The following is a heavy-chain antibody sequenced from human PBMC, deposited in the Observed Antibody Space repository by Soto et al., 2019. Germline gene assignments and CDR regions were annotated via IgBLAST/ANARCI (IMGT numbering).Heavy chain of an antibody. D-gene: IGHD2-15*01. CDR2: ISGSGGST. CDR1: GFTFSNYA. J-gene: IGHJ4*02. CDR3: AIKYGTLIGANYFDY. Sequence: GGSLRLSCAASGFTFSNYALAWVRQAPGKGLEWVSGISGSGGSTFYPDSVKGRFTISRDNSKNTLYLQMNSLRAEDTAVYYCAIKYGTLIGANYFDYWGQGALVTVSS. V-gene: IGHV3-23*01.